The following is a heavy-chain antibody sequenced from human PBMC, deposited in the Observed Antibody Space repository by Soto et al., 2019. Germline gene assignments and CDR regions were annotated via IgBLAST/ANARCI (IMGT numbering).Heavy chain of an antibody. D-gene: IGHD2-8*02. V-gene: IGHV3-43D*04. CDR3: ARGYCTSSACHWNFDY. Sequence: EVQLVESGGVVVQPGGSLRLSCAASGFTFDDYAMHWVRQAPGKGLEWVSLISWDGGSTYYADSVKGRFTISRDNSKNSLYLQMNSLRAEDTAVYYCARGYCTSSACHWNFDYWGQGTLVTVSS. CDR2: ISWDGGST. CDR1: GFTFDDYA. J-gene: IGHJ4*02.